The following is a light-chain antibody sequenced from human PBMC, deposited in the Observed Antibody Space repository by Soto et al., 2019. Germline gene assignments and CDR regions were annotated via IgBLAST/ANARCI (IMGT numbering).Light chain of an antibody. CDR3: QNYRIWPHLT. Sequence: EIVMTQSPATLSVSPGETATLSCRASQSVGSAVAWYQHKPGQAPRLLIVGASIRATGVPGRFSGGASGTEFTLTIATLQSEDFAVYHCQNYRIWPHLTFVGGTTVEI. V-gene: IGKV3-15*01. J-gene: IGKJ4*01. CDR2: GAS. CDR1: QSVGSA.